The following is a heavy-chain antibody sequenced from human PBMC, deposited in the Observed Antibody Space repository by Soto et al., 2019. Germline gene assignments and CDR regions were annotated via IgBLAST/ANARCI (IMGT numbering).Heavy chain of an antibody. J-gene: IGHJ3*02. CDR2: IIPIFGTA. V-gene: IGHV1-69*13. D-gene: IGHD6-13*01. CDR1: VGTFSIYV. Sequence: ASVKVSCKASVGTFSIYVITWLRQAPGQGLEWMGGIIPIFGTANYAQKFQGRVTITADESTSTAYMELSSLRSEDTAVYYCARDKYSSSWRDAFDIWGQGTMVSVSS. CDR3: ARDKYSSSWRDAFDI.